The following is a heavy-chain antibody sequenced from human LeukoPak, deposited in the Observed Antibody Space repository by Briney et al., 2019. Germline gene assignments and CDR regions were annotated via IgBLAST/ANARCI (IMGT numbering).Heavy chain of an antibody. Sequence: SETVSYQASGSPLSIYDVRCVKQARGQGLEWMRRIIPIFGIANYAQKFQGRVTITADKSTSTAYMELSSLRSEDTAVYYCARAAPYYYDSSGDYAFDIWGQGTMVTVSS. V-gene: IGHV1-69*04. J-gene: IGHJ3*02. CDR1: GSPLSIYD. D-gene: IGHD3-22*01. CDR3: ARAAPYYYDSSGDYAFDI. CDR2: IIPIFGIA.